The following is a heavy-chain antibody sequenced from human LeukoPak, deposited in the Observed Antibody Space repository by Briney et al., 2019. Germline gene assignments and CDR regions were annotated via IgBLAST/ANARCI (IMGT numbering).Heavy chain of an antibody. CDR3: AKESGYYYGSGSFSSQFDY. D-gene: IGHD3-10*01. V-gene: IGHV3-23*01. J-gene: IGHJ4*02. CDR1: GFTFSGYA. CDR2: ISGSGGST. Sequence: HPGGSLRLSCAASGFTFSGYAMSWVRQAPGKGLEWVSTISGSGGSTYYADSVKGRFTSSRDNSKNTLSLQMNNLRAEDTAVYYCAKESGYYYGSGSFSSQFDYWGQGNLVTVSS.